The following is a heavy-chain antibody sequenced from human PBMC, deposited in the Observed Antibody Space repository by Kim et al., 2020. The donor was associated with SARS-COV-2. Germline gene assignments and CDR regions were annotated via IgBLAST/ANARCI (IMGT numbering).Heavy chain of an antibody. V-gene: IGHV5-10-1*01. D-gene: IGHD6-13*01. Sequence: GPSFQGHVTISADKSISTVYLQWSSLKASDTAMYYCARDCSSWSEGMDVWGQGTTVAVSS. J-gene: IGHJ6*02. CDR3: ARDCSSWSEGMDV.